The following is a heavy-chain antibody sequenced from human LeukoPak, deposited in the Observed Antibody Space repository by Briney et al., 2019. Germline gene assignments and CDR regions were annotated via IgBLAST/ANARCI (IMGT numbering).Heavy chain of an antibody. CDR2: IYYSGST. Sequence: SETLSLTCTVSGGSISSYYWSWIRQPPGKGLEWIGYIYYSGSTNYNPPLKSRVTISVDTSKNQFSLKLSSVTAADTAVYYCARHVRELLLDYWGQGTLVTVSS. CDR3: ARHVRELLLDY. V-gene: IGHV4-59*08. J-gene: IGHJ4*02. D-gene: IGHD1-26*01. CDR1: GGSISSYY.